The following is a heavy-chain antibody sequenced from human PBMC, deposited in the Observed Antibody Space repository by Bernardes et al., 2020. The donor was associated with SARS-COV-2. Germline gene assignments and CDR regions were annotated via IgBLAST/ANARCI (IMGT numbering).Heavy chain of an antibody. CDR1: GGSINSYY. J-gene: IGHJ4*02. CDR2: IFYSGAT. CDR3: AGQRWLQWYFDF. V-gene: IGHV4-59*01. Sequence: TLSLTCTVSGGSINSYYWSWIRQPPGKGLEYIGYIFYSGATDYKPSLKSRVTMSLDRSRNQFSLHLSSVTAADTAVYFCAGQRWLQWYFDFWGQGALVTVSS. D-gene: IGHD5-12*01.